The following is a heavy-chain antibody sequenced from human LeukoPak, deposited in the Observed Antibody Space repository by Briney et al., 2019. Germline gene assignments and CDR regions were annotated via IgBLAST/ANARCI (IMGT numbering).Heavy chain of an antibody. Sequence: PSETLSLTCTVSGGSISSSSYYWSWIRQPPGKGLEWIGEINHSGSTNYNPSLKSRVTISVDTSKNQFSLKLSSVTAADTAVYYCARDGRRCSSTSCYHGGYWGQGTLVTVSS. J-gene: IGHJ4*02. V-gene: IGHV4-39*07. D-gene: IGHD2-2*01. CDR1: GGSISSSSYY. CDR2: INHSGST. CDR3: ARDGRRCSSTSCYHGGY.